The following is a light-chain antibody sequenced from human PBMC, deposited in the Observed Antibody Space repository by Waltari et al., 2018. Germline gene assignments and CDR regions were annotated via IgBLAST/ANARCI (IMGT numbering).Light chain of an antibody. J-gene: IGKJ4*01. V-gene: IGKV1-5*03. Sequence: DIQMTQSPSTLSASVGDRVTITCRASQSISSWLAWYQQKPGKAPKLLIYKASSLESGVPSRFSGSGSGTEFTLTISSLQPDDFATYHCQQYNSYSLALTFGGGTKVEIK. CDR1: QSISSW. CDR3: QQYNSYSLALT. CDR2: KAS.